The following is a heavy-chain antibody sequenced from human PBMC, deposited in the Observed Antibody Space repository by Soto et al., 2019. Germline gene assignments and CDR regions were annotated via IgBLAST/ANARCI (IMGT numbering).Heavy chain of an antibody. J-gene: IGHJ4*02. CDR2: ISYDGSNK. V-gene: IGHV3-30-3*01. CDR3: ARVGEWELPFDY. CDR1: GFTFSSYA. D-gene: IGHD1-26*01. Sequence: QVQLAESGGGVVQPGRSLRLSCAASGFTFSSYAMHWVRQAPGKGLEWVAVISYDGSNKYYADSVKGRFTISRDNSKNTLYLQMNSLRAEDTAVYYCARVGEWELPFDYWGQGTLVTVSS.